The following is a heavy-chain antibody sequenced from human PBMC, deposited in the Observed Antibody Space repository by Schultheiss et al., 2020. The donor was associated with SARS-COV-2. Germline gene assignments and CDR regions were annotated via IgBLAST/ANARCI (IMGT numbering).Heavy chain of an antibody. CDR2: IYYSGST. V-gene: IGHV4-61*01. J-gene: IGHJ4*02. CDR3: AREAGRDGYNGAFDY. D-gene: IGHD5-24*01. CDR1: GGSVSSRISF. Sequence: SETLSLTCTVSGGSVSSRISFWSWIRQPPGKGLEWIGYIYYSGSTNYNPSLKSRVTISVDTSKNQFSLKLSSVTAADTAVYYCAREAGRDGYNGAFDYWGQGTLVTVSS.